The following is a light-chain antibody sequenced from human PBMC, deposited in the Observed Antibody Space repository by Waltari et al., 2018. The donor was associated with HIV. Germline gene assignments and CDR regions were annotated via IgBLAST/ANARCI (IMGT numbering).Light chain of an antibody. V-gene: IGLV2-8*01. J-gene: IGLJ2*01. CDR3: SSYAGGNNLV. CDR2: EVT. CDR1: SRDVGGYNF. Sequence: QSALTQPPSASGSPGQSVTISCTGTSRDVGGYNFVSWYQPPPGKAPKLMIFEVTKRPSGVPARFSGSKTGNTASLTVSGLQADDEADYYCSSYAGGNNLVFGGGTKLTVL.